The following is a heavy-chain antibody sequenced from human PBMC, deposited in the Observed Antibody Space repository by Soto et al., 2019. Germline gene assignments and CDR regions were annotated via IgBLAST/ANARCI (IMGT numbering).Heavy chain of an antibody. CDR1: GYAFTSYY. V-gene: IGHV1-46*01. J-gene: IGHJ4*02. Sequence: ASVKVSCKASGYAFTSYYMHWVRQAPGQGLEWMGFINPTGGSTSYAQKFQGRVTMTRDTSTSTVHMELNSLRSEDTAVYYCARNDHSGLDYWGQGTLVTLSS. CDR3: ARNDHSGLDY. D-gene: IGHD1-26*01. CDR2: INPTGGST.